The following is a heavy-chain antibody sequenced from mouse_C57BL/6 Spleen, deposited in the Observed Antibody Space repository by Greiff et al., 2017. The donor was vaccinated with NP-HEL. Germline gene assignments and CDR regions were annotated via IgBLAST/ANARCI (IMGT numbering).Heavy chain of an antibody. D-gene: IGHD1-1*01. Sequence: VQLQQSGAELARPGASVKLSCKASGYTFTSYGISWVKQRTGQGLEWIGEIYPRSGNTYYNEKFKGKATLTADKSSSTAYMELRSLTSEDSAVYFCARWVYEGVYYAMDYWGQGTSVTVSS. J-gene: IGHJ4*01. CDR1: GYTFTSYG. CDR2: IYPRSGNT. CDR3: ARWVYEGVYYAMDY. V-gene: IGHV1-81*01.